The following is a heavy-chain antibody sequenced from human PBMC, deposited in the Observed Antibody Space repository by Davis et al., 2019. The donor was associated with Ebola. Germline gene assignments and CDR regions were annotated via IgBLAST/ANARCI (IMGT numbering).Heavy chain of an antibody. V-gene: IGHV3-23*01. CDR1: GFVFSSYV. D-gene: IGHD5-24*01. Sequence: GGSLRLSCAASGFVFSSYVMSWVRQAPGKGLEWVSGLIGVSGSTHYADSVKGRFTISRDISKSTLFLQMNSLRVEDTALYYCAKDRTSGDGYWEFDHWGQGTLVTVSS. J-gene: IGHJ4*02. CDR2: LIGVSGST. CDR3: AKDRTSGDGYWEFDH.